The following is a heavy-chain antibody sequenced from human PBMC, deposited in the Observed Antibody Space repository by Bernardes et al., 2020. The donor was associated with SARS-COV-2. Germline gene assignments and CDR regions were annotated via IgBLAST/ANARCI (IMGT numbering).Heavy chain of an antibody. CDR3: ARDSLVFYYYYGMDV. J-gene: IGHJ6*02. CDR1: GFTFSSYG. D-gene: IGHD3-16*01. CDR2: IWYDGSNK. Sequence: GGSLRLSCAASGFTFSSYGMHWVRQAPGKGLEWVAVIWYDGSNKYYADSVKGRFTISRDNSKNTLYLQMNSLRAEDTAVYYCARDSLVFYYYYGMDVWGQGTTVTVSS. V-gene: IGHV3-33*01.